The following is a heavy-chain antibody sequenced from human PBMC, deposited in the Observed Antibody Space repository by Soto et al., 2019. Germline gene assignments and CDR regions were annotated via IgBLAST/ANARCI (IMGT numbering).Heavy chain of an antibody. CDR2: IYPGDSDT. CDR3: ARPSLPDDYDARGPPAYGMDV. CDR1: GYSFTSYW. V-gene: IGHV5-51*01. D-gene: IGHD3-22*01. Sequence: GESVKISCKGSGYSFTSYWIGWVRQMPGKGLEWMGIIYPGDSDTRYSPSFQGQVTISADKSISTAYLQWSSLKASDTAMYYCARPSLPDDYDARGPPAYGMDVWIQGTTVLVFS. J-gene: IGHJ6*02.